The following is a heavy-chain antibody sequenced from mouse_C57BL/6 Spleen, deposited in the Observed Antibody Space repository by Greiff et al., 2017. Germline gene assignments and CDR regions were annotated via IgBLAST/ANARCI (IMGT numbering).Heavy chain of an antibody. CDR2: IDPSDSYT. D-gene: IGHD3-3*01. J-gene: IGHJ2*01. CDR1: GYTFTSYW. CDR3: ARRGWGGFDY. Sequence: VQLQQPGAELVMPGASVKLSCKASGYTFTSYWMHWVKQRPGQGLEWIGEIDPSDSYTNYNQKFKGKSTLTVDKSSSTAYMQLSSLTSEDSAVYYCARRGWGGFDYWGQGTTLTVSS. V-gene: IGHV1-69*01.